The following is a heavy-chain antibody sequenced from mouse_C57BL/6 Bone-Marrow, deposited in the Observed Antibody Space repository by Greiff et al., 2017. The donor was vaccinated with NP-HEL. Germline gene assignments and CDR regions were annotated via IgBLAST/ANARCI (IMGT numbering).Heavy chain of an antibody. Sequence: EVQLQQSGAELVRPGASVKLSCTASGFNIKDDYMHWVKQRPEQGLEWIGWIDPENGDTEYASKFQGKATITADTSSNTAYLQLSSLTSEDTAVYYCANGPTAYYFDYWGQGTTLTVSS. V-gene: IGHV14-4*01. CDR3: ANGPTAYYFDY. J-gene: IGHJ2*01. CDR1: GFNIKDDY. CDR2: IDPENGDT. D-gene: IGHD1-2*01.